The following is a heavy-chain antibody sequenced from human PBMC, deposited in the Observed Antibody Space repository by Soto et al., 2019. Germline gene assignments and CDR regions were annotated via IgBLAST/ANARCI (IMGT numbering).Heavy chain of an antibody. J-gene: IGHJ6*02. V-gene: IGHV3-23*01. CDR3: AKDFRVFYYYGMDV. CDR1: GFTFSSYA. Sequence: LRLSCAASGFTFSSYAMSWVRQAPGKGLEWVSAISGSGGSTYYADSVKGRFTISRDNSKNTLYLQMNSLRAEDTAVYYCAKDFRVFYYYGMDVWGQGTTVTVSS. CDR2: ISGSGGST. D-gene: IGHD3-10*01.